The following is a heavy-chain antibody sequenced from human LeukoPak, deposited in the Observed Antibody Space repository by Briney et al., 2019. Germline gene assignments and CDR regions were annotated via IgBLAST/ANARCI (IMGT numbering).Heavy chain of an antibody. CDR1: GFTFSSYW. CDR2: IKQDGSEK. Sequence: PGGSLRLSCAASGFTFSSYWMSWVRQAPGKGLEWVANIKQDGSEKYYVDSVKGRFTISRDNAKNSLYLQMNSLRAEDTAVYYCARGMSYYYYYMDVWGKGTTVTVSS. J-gene: IGHJ6*03. CDR3: ARGMSYYYYYMDV. V-gene: IGHV3-7*01.